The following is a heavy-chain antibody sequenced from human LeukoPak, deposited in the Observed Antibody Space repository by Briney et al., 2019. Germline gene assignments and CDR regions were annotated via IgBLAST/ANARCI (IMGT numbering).Heavy chain of an antibody. Sequence: GGSLRLSCAASGFTFSNAWMSWVRQAPGKGLEWVSRIKSKTDGGTTDYAAPVKGRFTISRDDSKNTLYLQMNILKTEDTVVYYCTTEWELPYFDYWGQGTLVTVSS. V-gene: IGHV3-15*01. CDR1: GFTFSNAW. CDR2: IKSKTDGGTT. CDR3: TTEWELPYFDY. D-gene: IGHD1-26*01. J-gene: IGHJ4*02.